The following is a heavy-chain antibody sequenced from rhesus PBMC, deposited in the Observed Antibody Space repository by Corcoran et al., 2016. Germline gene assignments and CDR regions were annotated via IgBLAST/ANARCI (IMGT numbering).Heavy chain of an antibody. CDR3: ARGSSYSYYGLDS. Sequence: QVKLQQWGEGLVKPSETLSLTCAVYGGSIRGYYYWSWIRQPPGKGLEWIGYNIGNSASTNYNPSLKTRVTISKDTSKNQFTLKLSSVTAAETAVYYCARGSSYSYYGLDSWGQGVVVTVSS. D-gene: IGHD4-29*01. V-gene: IGHV4-73*01. J-gene: IGHJ6*01. CDR2: NIGNSAST. CDR1: GGSIRGYYY.